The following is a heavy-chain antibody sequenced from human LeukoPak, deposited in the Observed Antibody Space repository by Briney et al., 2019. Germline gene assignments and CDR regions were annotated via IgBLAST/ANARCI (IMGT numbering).Heavy chain of an antibody. CDR3: ARDGNYYDFWSGYSTYYYYYYMDV. CDR2: MIAIFGAG. Sequence: ASVKVSFTGSGGTFSSYAISWGRQAPGQGLEWVGGMIAIFGAGNYAQKFQGRVTITADESTSTAYMELSSLRSEDTAVYYCARDGNYYDFWSGYSTYYYYYYMDVWGKGTTVTVSS. D-gene: IGHD3-3*01. V-gene: IGHV1-69*13. CDR1: GGTFSSYA. J-gene: IGHJ6*03.